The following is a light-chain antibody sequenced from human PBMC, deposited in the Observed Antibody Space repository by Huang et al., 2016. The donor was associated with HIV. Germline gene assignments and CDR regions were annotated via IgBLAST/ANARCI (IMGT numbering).Light chain of an antibody. CDR2: DAS. Sequence: EIVMTQSPATLSVSPGERATLSCRASQSVSSNLAWYRQTPGQAPRLLIYDASTRATDIPARFSGSGSGTEFTLTISSLQSEDFAVYYCQHYNNWPPRYTFGQGTKLE. V-gene: IGKV3-15*01. CDR1: QSVSSN. J-gene: IGKJ2*01. CDR3: QHYNNWPPRYT.